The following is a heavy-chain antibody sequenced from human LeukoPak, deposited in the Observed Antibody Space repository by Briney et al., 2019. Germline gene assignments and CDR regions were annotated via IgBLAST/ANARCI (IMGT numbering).Heavy chain of an antibody. CDR1: GFTFSSYS. J-gene: IGHJ4*02. CDR2: ISSSSYI. D-gene: IGHD5-18*01. CDR3: ARAGALTAMVTY. Sequence: GGSLRLSCAASGFTFSSYSMNWVRQAPGKGLEWVSSISSSSYIYYADSVKGRFTIFRDNAKNSLYLRTISLRAEDTAVYYCARAGALTAMVTYGGKGTLVTVSS. V-gene: IGHV3-21*01.